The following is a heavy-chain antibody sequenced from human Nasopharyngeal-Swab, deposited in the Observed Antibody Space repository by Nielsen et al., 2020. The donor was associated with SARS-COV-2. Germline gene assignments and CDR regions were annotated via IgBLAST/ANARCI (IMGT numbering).Heavy chain of an antibody. CDR3: LRGDRRDY. J-gene: IGHJ4*02. V-gene: IGHV3-21*01. Sequence: GGSLRLSCAASGFSFSTYTMNWVRQAPGKGLEWVSSISSDSGAKYYADSVKGRFTISRDNAKNSLYLEMNSLRAEDTAVYYCLRGDRRDYWGPGTLVSVSS. CDR1: GFSFSTYT. D-gene: IGHD3-22*01. CDR2: ISSDSGAK.